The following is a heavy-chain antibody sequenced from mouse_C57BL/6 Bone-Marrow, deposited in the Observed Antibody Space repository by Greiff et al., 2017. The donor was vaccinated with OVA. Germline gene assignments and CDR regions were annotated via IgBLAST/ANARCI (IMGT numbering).Heavy chain of an antibody. CDR1: GFTFSDYG. Sequence: EVNLVESGGGLVKPGGSLKLSCAASGFTFSDYGMHWVRQAPETGLEWVAYISSGSSTIYYADTVKGRFTISRDNAKNTLFLQMTSLRSEDTAMYYCARYGPLFAYWGQGTLVTVSA. CDR3: ARYGPLFAY. J-gene: IGHJ3*01. CDR2: ISSGSSTI. V-gene: IGHV5-17*01. D-gene: IGHD1-1*01.